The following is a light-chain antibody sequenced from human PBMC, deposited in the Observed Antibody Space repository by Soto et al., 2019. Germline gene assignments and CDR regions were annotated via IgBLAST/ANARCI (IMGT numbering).Light chain of an antibody. CDR1: QSVSSSY. V-gene: IGKV3-20*01. CDR2: GAS. J-gene: IGKJ3*01. Sequence: EIVLTQSPGTLSLSPGERATLSCRASQSVSSSYLAWYQQKPGQAPRLLIHGASSRATGIPDRFSGSGSGTDFTLTIRILEPEDFTVYYCQQYGSSRGFTFGPGTKVDIK. CDR3: QQYGSSRGFT.